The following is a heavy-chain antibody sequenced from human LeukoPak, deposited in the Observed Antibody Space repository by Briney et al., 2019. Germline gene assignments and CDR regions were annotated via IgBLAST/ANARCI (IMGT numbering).Heavy chain of an antibody. CDR3: ARTVIAAADDYFDY. D-gene: IGHD6-13*01. J-gene: IGHJ4*02. V-gene: IGHV3-21*01. CDR2: ISSSSSYI. Sequence: PGGSLRLSCAASGFTFSSYSMNWVRQAPGKGLEWVSSISSSSSYIYYADSVKGRFTISRDNAKNSLYLQMNSLRAEDTAVYYCARTVIAAADDYFDYWGQGTLVTVSS. CDR1: GFTFSSYS.